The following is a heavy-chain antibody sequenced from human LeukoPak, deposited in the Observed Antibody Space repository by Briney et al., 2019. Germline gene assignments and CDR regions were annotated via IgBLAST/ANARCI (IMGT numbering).Heavy chain of an antibody. J-gene: IGHJ4*02. Sequence: PGGSLRLSCAASGFTFSSYAMSWVRQAPGKGLEWVSAISGSGGSTYYADSVKGRFTISRDNSKNTLYLQMNSLRAEDTAVYYCAKVLAHSGSLLWDYWGQGTLVTVSS. CDR1: GFTFSSYA. CDR3: AKVLAHSGSLLWDY. D-gene: IGHD1-26*01. CDR2: ISGSGGST. V-gene: IGHV3-23*01.